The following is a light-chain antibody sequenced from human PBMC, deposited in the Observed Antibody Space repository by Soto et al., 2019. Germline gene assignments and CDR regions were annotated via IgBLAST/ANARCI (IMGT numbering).Light chain of an antibody. Sequence: EIVLTQSPGTLSLSPGERATLSCRASQSVSSSYLAWYQQKPGQAPRLLIYGASSRATGIPDRFSGSGSGTDFTLTISRLEPDYFALYYCQQYGSSPFTFGPGTNVDIK. CDR1: QSVSSSY. CDR2: GAS. V-gene: IGKV3-20*01. J-gene: IGKJ3*01. CDR3: QQYGSSPFT.